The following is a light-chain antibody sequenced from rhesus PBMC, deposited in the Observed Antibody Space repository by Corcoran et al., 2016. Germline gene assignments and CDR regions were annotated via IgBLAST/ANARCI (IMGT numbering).Light chain of an antibody. Sequence: DIQMTQSPSALSASVGDRVTISCRASQNIYSNLSWYQQKPGKAPKVLINAASSLQNGIPSRFTASGSGTDFTLTISSLQPEDSAAYYCQHYYDNPYSFGQGTKVEIK. J-gene: IGKJ2*01. CDR1: QNIYSN. V-gene: IGKV1S12*01. CDR2: AAS. CDR3: QHYYDNPYS.